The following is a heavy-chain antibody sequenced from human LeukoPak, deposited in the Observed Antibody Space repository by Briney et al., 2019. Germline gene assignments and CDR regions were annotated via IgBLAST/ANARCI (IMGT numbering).Heavy chain of an antibody. J-gene: IGHJ6*02. CDR2: IYYTGSA. D-gene: IGHD1-14*01. V-gene: IGHV4-59*01. CDR3: ARDASSSPEPYYYYGMDV. Sequence: SETLSLTCTVSGAPITRYYWSWIRQPPGKGLEWIGYIYYTGSANYNPSLKSRVSISVDTSKNQFSLRLSSVTAAGTAVYYCARDASSSPEPYYYYGMDVWGQGTTVTVSS. CDR1: GAPITRYY.